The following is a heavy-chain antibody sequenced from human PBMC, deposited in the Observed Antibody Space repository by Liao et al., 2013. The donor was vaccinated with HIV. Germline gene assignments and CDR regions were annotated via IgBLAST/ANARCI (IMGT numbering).Heavy chain of an antibody. V-gene: IGHV4-34*01. CDR2: INHSGST. CDR3: ARKGSGQWLVETDAFDI. Sequence: QVQLQQWGAGLLKPSETLSLTCAVYGGSFSGYYWSWIRQPPGKGLEWIGEINHSGSTNYNPSLKSRVTISVDTSKNQFSLKLSSVTAADTAVYYCARKGSGQWLVETDAFDIWGQGTMVTVSS. CDR1: GGSFSGYY. J-gene: IGHJ3*02. D-gene: IGHD6-19*01.